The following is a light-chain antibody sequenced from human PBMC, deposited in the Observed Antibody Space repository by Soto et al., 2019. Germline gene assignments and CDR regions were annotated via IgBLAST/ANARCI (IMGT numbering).Light chain of an antibody. CDR2: DAS. CDR3: QQRSRWRLT. J-gene: IGKJ4*01. V-gene: IGKV3-11*01. CDR1: QSVSSY. Sequence: EIVLTQSPATLSLSPGERATLSCRASQSVSSYLAWYQHKPGQPPRLLIYDASNRASGIPARFSGSGSGTDFTLTISSLEPEDFAIYYCQQRSRWRLTFGGGTKLEI.